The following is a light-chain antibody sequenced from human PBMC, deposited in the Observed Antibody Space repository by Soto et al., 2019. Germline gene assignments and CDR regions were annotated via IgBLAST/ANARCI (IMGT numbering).Light chain of an antibody. CDR2: GAS. J-gene: IGKJ3*01. Sequence: EIVMTQSPGTLSVSPGERATLSCRASQSVSSNLAWYQQKPGQAPRLLIYGASTRATGIPARFSGSGSGTDSTLPISSLQSEDFAVYYCQQYNNWPFTFGPGTNVDIK. V-gene: IGKV3-15*01. CDR3: QQYNNWPFT. CDR1: QSVSSN.